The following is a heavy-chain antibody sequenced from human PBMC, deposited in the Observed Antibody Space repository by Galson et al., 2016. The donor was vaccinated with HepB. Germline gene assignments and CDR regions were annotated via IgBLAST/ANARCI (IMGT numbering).Heavy chain of an antibody. CDR2: ISGSTGNT. CDR1: GFTFSSYA. V-gene: IGHV3-23*01. J-gene: IGHJ4*02. CDR3: AKRGSGYGYYFDY. Sequence: SLRLSCAASGFTFSSYAMSWVRQAPGKGLEWVSGISGSTGNTYYADSVKGRFSISRDDSKNTLYLQMSTLRAEDTAVYYCAKRGSGYGYYFDYWGQGTLVTVSS. D-gene: IGHD3-9*01.